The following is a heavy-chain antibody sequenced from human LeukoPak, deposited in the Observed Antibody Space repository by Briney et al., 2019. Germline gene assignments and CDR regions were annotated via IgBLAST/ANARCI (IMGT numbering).Heavy chain of an antibody. V-gene: IGHV4-61*02. CDR1: GGSISSGSYY. D-gene: IGHD3-3*01. CDR3: ARGGGGKYDFWSGPPDAFDI. CDR2: IYTSGST. J-gene: IGHJ3*02. Sequence: SETLSLTCTVSGGSISSGSYYWSWIRQPAGKGLEWIGRIYTSGSTNYNPSLKSRVTISVDTSKNQFSLKLSSVTAADTAVYYCARGGGGKYDFWSGPPDAFDIWGQGTMATVSS.